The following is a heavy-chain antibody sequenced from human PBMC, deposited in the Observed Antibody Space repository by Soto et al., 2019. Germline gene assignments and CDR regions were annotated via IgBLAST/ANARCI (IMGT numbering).Heavy chain of an antibody. CDR2: INPDGSII. CDR1: GFTFSRYW. CDR3: ARDQEYSNTWNPFDY. V-gene: IGHV3-74*01. Sequence: SGGSLRLSCTASGFTFSRYWMHWVRRAPGKGLVWVSRINPDGSIINYADSVKGRFTVSRDNSKNTLYLQMNSLRAEDTAVYYCARDQEYSNTWNPFDYWGQGNLVTVSS. J-gene: IGHJ4*02. D-gene: IGHD6-6*01.